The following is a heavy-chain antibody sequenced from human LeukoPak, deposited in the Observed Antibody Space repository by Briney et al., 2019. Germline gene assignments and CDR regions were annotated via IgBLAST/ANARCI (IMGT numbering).Heavy chain of an antibody. CDR2: IYYSGST. Sequence: PSETLSLTCTVSGGSISSSSYYWGWIRQPPGKGLEWIGSIYYSGSTYYNPSLKSRVTISVDTSKNQFSLKLSSVTAADTAVYYCARVRSSGYFPEYYFDYWGQGTLVTVSS. CDR1: GGSISSSSYY. D-gene: IGHD3-22*01. CDR3: ARVRSSGYFPEYYFDY. J-gene: IGHJ4*02. V-gene: IGHV4-39*07.